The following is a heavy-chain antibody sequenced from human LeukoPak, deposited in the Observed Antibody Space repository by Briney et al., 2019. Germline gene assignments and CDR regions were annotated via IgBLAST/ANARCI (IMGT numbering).Heavy chain of an antibody. CDR3: ARDRGYYYDSSGYYPVFDY. CDR1: GGSISSGSYY. J-gene: IGHJ4*02. CDR2: IYTSGST. Sequence: SETLSLTCTVSGGSISSGSYYWSWIRQPAGKGLEWIGRIYTSGSTNYNPSLKSRVTISVDTSKNQFSLKLSSVTAADTAVYDCARDRGYYYDSSGYYPVFDYWGQGTLVTVSS. D-gene: IGHD3-22*01. V-gene: IGHV4-61*02.